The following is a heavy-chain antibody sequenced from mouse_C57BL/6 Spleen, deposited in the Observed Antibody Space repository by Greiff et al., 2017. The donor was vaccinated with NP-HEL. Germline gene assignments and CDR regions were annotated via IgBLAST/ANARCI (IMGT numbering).Heavy chain of an antibody. V-gene: IGHV1-69*01. CDR3: ARTGSSSDV. CDR2: IDPSDSYT. J-gene: IGHJ1*03. Sequence: VQLQQSGAELVMPGASVKLSCKASGYTFTSYWMHWVKQRPGQGLEWIGEIDPSDSYTNYNQKFKGKSTLTVDKSSSTAYMQLSSLTSEDSAVYYCARTGSSSDVWGTGTTVTVSS. D-gene: IGHD1-1*01. CDR1: GYTFTSYW.